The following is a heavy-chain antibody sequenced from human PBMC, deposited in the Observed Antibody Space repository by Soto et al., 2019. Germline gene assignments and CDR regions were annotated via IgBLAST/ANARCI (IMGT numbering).Heavy chain of an antibody. J-gene: IGHJ4*02. CDR2: ISAYNGNT. CDR3: VRTGTSIYFDY. Sequence: ASVKVSCKASGYTFTSYGISWVRQAPGQGLGWMGWISAYNGNTNYAQKLQGRVTMTTDTSTSTAYMELTSLRSDDKAVYYCVRTGTSIYFDYWGQGTLVTVSS. CDR1: GYTFTSYG. V-gene: IGHV1-18*01. D-gene: IGHD1-1*01.